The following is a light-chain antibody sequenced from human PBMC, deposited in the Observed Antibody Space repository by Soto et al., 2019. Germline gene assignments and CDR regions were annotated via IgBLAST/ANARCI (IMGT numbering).Light chain of an antibody. Sequence: DIVMTQSPLSLPVTPGEPASISCRSSQSLLHSNGYNYLDWYLQKPGQSPQLLISLGSNRASGVPARFSGSXXXXXFTLNIARVEAEDFGVYYCMQALQSPYTFGQGTKLEIK. J-gene: IGKJ2*01. CDR2: LGS. CDR3: MQALQSPYT. CDR1: QSLLHSNGYNY. V-gene: IGKV2-28*01.